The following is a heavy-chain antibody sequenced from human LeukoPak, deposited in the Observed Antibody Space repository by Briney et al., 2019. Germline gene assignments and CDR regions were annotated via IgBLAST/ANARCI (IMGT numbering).Heavy chain of an antibody. V-gene: IGHV3-48*01. Sequence: GGSLRLSCAASGFTFSSYGMTWVRQAPGKGLEWASYISSSSSTIYYADSVKGRFTISRDNAKNSLYLQMNSLRAEDTAVYYCARGGYWDVHDAFDIWGQGTMVTVSS. D-gene: IGHD2-8*02. J-gene: IGHJ3*02. CDR1: GFTFSSYG. CDR2: ISSSSSTI. CDR3: ARGGYWDVHDAFDI.